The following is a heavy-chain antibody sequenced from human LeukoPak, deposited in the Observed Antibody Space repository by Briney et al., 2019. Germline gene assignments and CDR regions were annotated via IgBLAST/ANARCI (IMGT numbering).Heavy chain of an antibody. D-gene: IGHD2-2*01. J-gene: IGHJ6*02. CDR1: GGSISSYY. CDR3: ARQPAAKRGEIYYYYYGMDV. Sequence: SETLSLICTVSGGSISSYYWSWIRQPPGKGLEWIGYIYYSGSTNYNPSLKSRVTISVDTSKNQFSLKLSSVTAADTAVYYCARQPAAKRGEIYYYYYGMDVWGQGTTVTVSS. CDR2: IYYSGST. V-gene: IGHV4-59*08.